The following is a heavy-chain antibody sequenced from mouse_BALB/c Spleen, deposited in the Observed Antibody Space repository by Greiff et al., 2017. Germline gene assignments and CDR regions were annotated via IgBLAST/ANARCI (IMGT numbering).Heavy chain of an antibody. CDR2: ISYDGSN. CDR1: GYSITSGYY. V-gene: IGHV3-6*02. CDR3: ARDRYDVGYAMDY. D-gene: IGHD2-14*01. Sequence: EVKLQESGPGLVKPSQSLSLTCSVTGYSITSGYYWNWIRQFPGNKLEWMGYISYDGSNNYNPSLKNRISITRDTSKNQFFLKLNSVTTEDTATYYCARDRYDVGYAMDYWGQGTSVTVSS. J-gene: IGHJ4*01.